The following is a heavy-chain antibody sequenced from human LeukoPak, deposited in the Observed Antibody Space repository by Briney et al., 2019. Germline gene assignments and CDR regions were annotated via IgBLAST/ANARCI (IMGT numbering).Heavy chain of an antibody. Sequence: GGSPRLSCAASGFTFSSYGMHWVRQAPGKGLEWVAFIRYDGSNKYYADSVKGRFTISRDNSKNTLYLQMNSLRAEDTAVYYCAKQVHPGDNWFDPWGQGTLVTVSS. V-gene: IGHV3-30*02. D-gene: IGHD1-1*01. CDR2: IRYDGSNK. CDR1: GFTFSSYG. CDR3: AKQVHPGDNWFDP. J-gene: IGHJ5*02.